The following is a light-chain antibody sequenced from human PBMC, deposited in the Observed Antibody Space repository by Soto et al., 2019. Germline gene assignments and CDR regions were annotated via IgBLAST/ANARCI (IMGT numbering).Light chain of an antibody. J-gene: IGKJ5*01. CDR3: QQYGSSPPIT. V-gene: IGKV3-20*01. CDR1: QSVSSRY. CDR2: GAS. Sequence: VLTQSPGTLSLSPGEGATLSCWASQSVSSRYLAWYQQKPGQAPRLLIYGASSRAIGIPDRFSGGGSGTDFTLTITRLEPEDFAVYYCQQYGSSPPITFGQGTRPEIK.